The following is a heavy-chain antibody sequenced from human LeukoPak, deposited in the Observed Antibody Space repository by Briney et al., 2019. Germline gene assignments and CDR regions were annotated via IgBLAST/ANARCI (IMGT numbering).Heavy chain of an antibody. CDR3: ARDDVLLWFGERYGGYYFDY. Sequence: GRSLRLSCAASGFTFSSYAMHWVRQAPGKGLEWVAVISYDGSNKYYADSVKGRFTISRDNSKNTLYLQMNSLRAEDTAVYYCARDDVLLWFGERYGGYYFDYWGQGTLVTVSS. D-gene: IGHD3-10*01. CDR1: GFTFSSYA. V-gene: IGHV3-30*04. J-gene: IGHJ4*02. CDR2: ISYDGSNK.